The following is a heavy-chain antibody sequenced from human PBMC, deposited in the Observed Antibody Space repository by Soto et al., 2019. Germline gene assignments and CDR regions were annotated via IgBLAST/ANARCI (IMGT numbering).Heavy chain of an antibody. Sequence: PGGSLRLSCAASGFTFSDYGMHWVRQAPGKGLEWVAVIWYDGKNKYYVDSVKGRFTISRDNSKNKLYMQMNSLRAEDTAVYYCARDRIPTTNYNYFGMDVWGQGTTVTVS. D-gene: IGHD1-1*01. CDR2: IWYDGKNK. CDR3: ARDRIPTTNYNYFGMDV. J-gene: IGHJ6*02. CDR1: GFTFSDYG. V-gene: IGHV3-33*01.